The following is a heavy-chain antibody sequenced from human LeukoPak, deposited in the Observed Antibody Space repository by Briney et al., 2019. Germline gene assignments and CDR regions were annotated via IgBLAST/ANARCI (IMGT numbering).Heavy chain of an antibody. V-gene: IGHV1-69*04. D-gene: IGHD2-21*01. CDR2: IIPILGIA. CDR1: GGTFSSYA. Sequence: ASVKVSCKASGGTFSSYAISWVRQAPGQGLDWMGRIIPILGIANYAQKFQGRVTITADKSTSTAYMELSSPRSEDTAVYYCARDRRITYCGGDCYGMDVWGQGTTVTVSS. J-gene: IGHJ6*02. CDR3: ARDRRITYCGGDCYGMDV.